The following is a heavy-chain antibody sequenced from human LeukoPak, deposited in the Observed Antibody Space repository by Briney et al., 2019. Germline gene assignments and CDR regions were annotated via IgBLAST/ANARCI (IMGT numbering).Heavy chain of an antibody. Sequence: PGGSLRLSCAASGFTFSNAWMSWVRQAPGKGLEWVGRIKSKTDGGTTDYAAPVKGRFTISRDDSKNTLYLQMNSLRAEDTAVYYCAKPRSAGATTPFDYWGQGTLVTVSS. V-gene: IGHV3-15*01. CDR1: GFTFSNAW. CDR2: IKSKTDGGTT. CDR3: AKPRSAGATTPFDY. D-gene: IGHD1-26*01. J-gene: IGHJ4*02.